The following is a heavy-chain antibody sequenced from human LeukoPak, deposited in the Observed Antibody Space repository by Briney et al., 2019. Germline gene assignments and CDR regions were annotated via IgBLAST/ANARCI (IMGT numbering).Heavy chain of an antibody. Sequence: GGSLRHSCVTTGLTFRSYSMNVSRQAPGKGLEWVSSISNIDSYIYHADSVKGRFTISRGNAENSLYLQMDILGAEDTAVYYCSSPPASNNWNGGGYCDFWGQGTLVSVSS. CDR1: GLTFRSYS. CDR2: ISNIDSYI. D-gene: IGHD1-20*01. CDR3: SSPPASNNWNGGGYCDF. J-gene: IGHJ4*02. V-gene: IGHV3-21*01.